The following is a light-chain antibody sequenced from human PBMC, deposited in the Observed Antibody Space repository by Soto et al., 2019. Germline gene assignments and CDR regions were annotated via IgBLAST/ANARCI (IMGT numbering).Light chain of an antibody. Sequence: QAVVTQEPSFSVSPGGTVTLTCGLSSGSVSTSYYPSWYQQTPGQAPRTLIYSTNTRSSGVPDRFSGSILGNKAALTITGGQADGESDYYCVLYMGSGIWVFGGGTKLTVL. CDR3: VLYMGSGIWV. V-gene: IGLV8-61*01. J-gene: IGLJ3*02. CDR1: SGSVSTSYY. CDR2: STN.